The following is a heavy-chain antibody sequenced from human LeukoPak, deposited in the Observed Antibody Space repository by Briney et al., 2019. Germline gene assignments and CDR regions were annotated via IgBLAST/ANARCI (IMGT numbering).Heavy chain of an antibody. Sequence: GRSLRLSCAASGFTFSGYGMHWVRQAPGKGLEWVAVISYDGTNKFYADSVKGRFTISRGNSKNTLFLQMNSLRAGDTAVYYCAKELYSITWFDYWGQGTLVTVSS. J-gene: IGHJ5*01. D-gene: IGHD6-13*01. CDR1: GFTFSGYG. CDR3: AKELYSITWFDY. V-gene: IGHV3-30*18. CDR2: ISYDGTNK.